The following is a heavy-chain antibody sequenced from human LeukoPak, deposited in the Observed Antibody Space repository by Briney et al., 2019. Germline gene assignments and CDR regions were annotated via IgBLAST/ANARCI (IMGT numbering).Heavy chain of an antibody. CDR3: AKPPRGWGVSAPPSYFDY. D-gene: IGHD2-21*01. CDR1: GFTFSDHA. V-gene: IGHV3-23*01. J-gene: IGHJ4*02. Sequence: GGSLRLSCAASGFTFSDHAMTWVRQAPGKGLEWVSGISGSGGDTYYADSERGRFTISRDNSKNTLYLQMNSLRAEDTAVYYCAKPPRGWGVSAPPSYFDYWGQGTLVTVSS. CDR2: ISGSGGDT.